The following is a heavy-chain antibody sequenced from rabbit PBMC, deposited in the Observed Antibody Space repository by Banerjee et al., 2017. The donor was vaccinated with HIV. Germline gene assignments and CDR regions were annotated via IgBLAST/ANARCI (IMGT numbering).Heavy chain of an antibody. CDR2: IYTDSGIT. CDR3: ARHRAGGYGHDL. CDR1: GFDFNSYY. Sequence: QEQLVESGGGLVKPGGCLELFCKASGFDFNSYYISWVRQAPGKGLEWIGCIYTDSGITYYATWARGRFTISKTLSTTVTLQMTSLTAADTATYFCARHRAGGYGHDLWGPGTLVTVS. D-gene: IGHD1-1*01. V-gene: IGHV1S45*01. J-gene: IGHJ4*01.